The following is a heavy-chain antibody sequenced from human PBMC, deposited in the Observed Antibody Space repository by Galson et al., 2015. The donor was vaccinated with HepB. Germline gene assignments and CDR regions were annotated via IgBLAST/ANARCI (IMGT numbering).Heavy chain of an antibody. CDR3: ARDTNNSALEG. CDR2: IKQDGSEK. Sequence: SLRLSCAASGFTFSSYWMSWVRQAPGKGLEWVANIKQDGSEKYYVDSVKGRFTIARYNAKNSLYLKMNSLRAEDTDVYYCARDTNNSALEGWGQGTLVTVSS. J-gene: IGHJ4*02. V-gene: IGHV3-7*01. D-gene: IGHD3-3*01. CDR1: GFTFSSYW.